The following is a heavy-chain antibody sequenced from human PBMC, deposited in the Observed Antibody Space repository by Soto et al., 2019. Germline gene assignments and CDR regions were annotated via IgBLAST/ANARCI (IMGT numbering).Heavy chain of an antibody. CDR3: ARRSNWNDGWFDP. J-gene: IGHJ5*02. Sequence: PSDTLYLTCTVSGDSISSTTYYWGWIRQPPGKGLEWIGSIYYSGITYYNPSLKSRVTISVDTSKNHFYLKVRSVTAADAAMYYCARRSNWNDGWFDPWGQG. D-gene: IGHD1-20*01. V-gene: IGHV4-39*02. CDR1: GDSISSTTYY. CDR2: IYYSGIT.